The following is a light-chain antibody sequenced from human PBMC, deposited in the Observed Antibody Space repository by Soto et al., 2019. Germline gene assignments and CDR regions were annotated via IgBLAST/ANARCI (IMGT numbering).Light chain of an antibody. CDR3: QQYNNWPPIT. CDR1: QSVNSK. V-gene: IGKV3-15*01. J-gene: IGKJ5*01. Sequence: EIVLTQSPGTLSLSPGEIATLSCRASQSVNSKLAWYQQKPGQAPRLLIYGASTRATGIPARFSGSGSGTEFTLTISSLQSGDFAVYYCQQYNNWPPITLGQGTRLEIK. CDR2: GAS.